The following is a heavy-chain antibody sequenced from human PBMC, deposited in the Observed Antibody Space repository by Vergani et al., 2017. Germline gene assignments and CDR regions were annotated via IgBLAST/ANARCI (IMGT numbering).Heavy chain of an antibody. D-gene: IGHD7-27*01. CDR1: GFSLSTSGMC. CDR3: ARSSNWGSTGFDY. Sequence: QVTLKESGPALVKPTQTLTLTCTFPGFSLSTSGMCASWIRQPPGKALEWLARIDWDDDKSYSTSLKTRLTISKDTSKNQVVLTMTNMDPVDTATYYCARSSNWGSTGFDYWGQGTLVTVSS. CDR2: IDWDDDK. V-gene: IGHV2-70*04. J-gene: IGHJ4*02.